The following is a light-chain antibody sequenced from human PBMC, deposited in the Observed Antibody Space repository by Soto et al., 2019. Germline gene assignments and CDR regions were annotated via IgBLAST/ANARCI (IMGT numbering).Light chain of an antibody. CDR3: SSFAGTNPWM. CDR1: SSDVGGYNY. J-gene: IGLJ3*02. CDR2: EVS. Sequence: QSALTQPPSASGSPGQSVTISCTGTSSDVGGYNYVSWYQQYPGKAPKLMIYEVSKRPSGVPDRFSGSKSGNTASLTVSGLQAEDEADYYCSSFAGTNPWMFGGGTKVTVL. V-gene: IGLV2-8*01.